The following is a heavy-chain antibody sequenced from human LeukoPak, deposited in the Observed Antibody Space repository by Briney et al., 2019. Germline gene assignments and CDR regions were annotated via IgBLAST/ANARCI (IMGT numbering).Heavy chain of an antibody. V-gene: IGHV1-18*01. Sequence: GASVKVSCKASGYTFTSYGISWVRQAPGQGLEWMGWISAYNGNTNYAQKLQGRVTMTTDTSTSTAYMELRSLRSDDTAVYYCARVEYSSSSGEINYWGQGTLVTVSS. J-gene: IGHJ4*02. CDR2: ISAYNGNT. CDR3: ARVEYSSSSGEINY. CDR1: GYTFTSYG. D-gene: IGHD6-6*01.